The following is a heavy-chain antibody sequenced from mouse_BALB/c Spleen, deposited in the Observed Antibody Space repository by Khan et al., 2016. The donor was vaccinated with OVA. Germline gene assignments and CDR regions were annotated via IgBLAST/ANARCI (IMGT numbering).Heavy chain of an antibody. V-gene: IGHV5-15*02. CDR3: ARGGFAY. Sequence: VELVESGGGLVQPGGSRKLSCAASGFTFIDYGMAWVRQTPGKGPEWIAFISSVAYSIYYADTVTGRFTISIENAKNTLDLEMSSLRSDDTAMYYCARGGFAYWGQGTLVTVSA. CDR2: ISSVAYSI. CDR1: GFTFIDYG. J-gene: IGHJ3*01.